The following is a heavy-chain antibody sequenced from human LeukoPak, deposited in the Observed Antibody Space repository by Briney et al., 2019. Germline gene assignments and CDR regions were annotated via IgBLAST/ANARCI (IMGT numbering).Heavy chain of an antibody. CDR1: GGSFSGYY. J-gene: IGHJ4*02. CDR2: INHSGST. D-gene: IGHD6-13*01. Sequence: SETLSLTCAVYGGSFSGYYWSWIRQPPGKGLEWIGEINHSGSTNYNPSLKSRVTISVDTSKNQLSLKLSSVTAADTAVYYCARGPRYSSSWHHYFDYWGQGTLVTVSS. CDR3: ARGPRYSSSWHHYFDY. V-gene: IGHV4-34*01.